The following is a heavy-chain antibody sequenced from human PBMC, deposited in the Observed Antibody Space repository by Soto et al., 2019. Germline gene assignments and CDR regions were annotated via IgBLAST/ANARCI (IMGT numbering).Heavy chain of an antibody. J-gene: IGHJ5*02. CDR3: AKDVSSRRWFDP. Sequence: TSETLSLTCAVSGASIRSYHWSFLRQPAGKGLEWIGRIQHTGNTNYNPSLKSRVTMSADTSKNQISLKMTSVTAADTAVYFCAKDVSSRRWFDPCGQRVRFTVSS. CDR2: IQHTGNT. CDR1: GASIRSYH. D-gene: IGHD3-16*01. V-gene: IGHV4-4*07.